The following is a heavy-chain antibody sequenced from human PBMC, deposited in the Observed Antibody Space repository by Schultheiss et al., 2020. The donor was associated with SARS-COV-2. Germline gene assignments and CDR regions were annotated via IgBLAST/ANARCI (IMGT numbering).Heavy chain of an antibody. D-gene: IGHD6-13*01. CDR1: GGSFSGYY. CDR2: INHSGST. V-gene: IGHV4-34*01. CDR3: ARTGYSSSWLTN. J-gene: IGHJ4*02. Sequence: SETLSLTCAVYGGSFSGYYWSWIRQPPGKGLEWIGEINHSGSTNYNPSLKSRVTISVDTSKNQFSLKLSSVTAADTAVYYCARTGYSSSWLTNWGQGTLVTVSS.